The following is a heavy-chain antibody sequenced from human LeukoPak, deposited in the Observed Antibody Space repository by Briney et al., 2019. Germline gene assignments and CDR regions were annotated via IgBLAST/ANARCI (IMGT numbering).Heavy chain of an antibody. CDR3: ARELAPNVIPAAYFDY. V-gene: IGHV1-46*01. CDR1: GFTFSSYA. Sequence: GRSLRLSCAASGFTFSSYAMHWVRQAPGQGLEWMGIINPSGGSTSYAQKFQGRVTMTRDTSTSTVYMELSSLRSEDTAVYYCARELAPNVIPAAYFDYWGQGTLVTVSS. J-gene: IGHJ4*02. CDR2: INPSGGST. D-gene: IGHD2-2*01.